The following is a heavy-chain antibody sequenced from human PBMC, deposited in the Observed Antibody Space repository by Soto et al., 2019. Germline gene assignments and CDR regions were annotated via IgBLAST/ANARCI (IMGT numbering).Heavy chain of an antibody. CDR1: EGTFNSYA. CDR3: ASGASRWYPYFFDA. Sequence: QAQVVQSGAEVRKPGSSVKLSCKASEGTFNSYAIAWVRPAPGQGLEWMGGIIPYYNTLNYAQKFQDRVTITADDSTHTVYMELSSLRSDDTAVYFCASGASRWYPYFFDAWAQGTLVTVSS. D-gene: IGHD6-13*01. V-gene: IGHV1-69*01. J-gene: IGHJ4*02. CDR2: IIPYYNTL.